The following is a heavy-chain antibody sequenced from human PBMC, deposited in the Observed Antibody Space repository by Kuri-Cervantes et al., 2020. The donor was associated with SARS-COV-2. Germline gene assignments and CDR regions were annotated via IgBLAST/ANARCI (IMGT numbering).Heavy chain of an antibody. Sequence: GESLKISCAASGFTFSSYSMNWVCQAPGKGLEWVSYISSSSSTIYYADSVKGRFTISRDNAKNSLYLQMNSLRDEDTAVYYCARDRIGVHDSWGQGTLVTVSS. CDR3: ARDRIGVHDS. J-gene: IGHJ4*02. V-gene: IGHV3-48*02. CDR2: ISSSSSTI. D-gene: IGHD2-15*01. CDR1: GFTFSSYS.